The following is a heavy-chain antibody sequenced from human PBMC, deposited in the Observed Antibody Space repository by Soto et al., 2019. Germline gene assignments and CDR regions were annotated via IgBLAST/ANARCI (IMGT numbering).Heavy chain of an antibody. J-gene: IGHJ4*02. CDR2: IYYSGST. D-gene: IGHD4-4*01. CDR1: GGSISSSSYY. CDR3: ARHDASLYSPLDY. Sequence: PSETLSLTCTVSGGSISSSSYYWGWIRQPPGKGLEWIGSIYYSGSTFYNPSLKSRVTISVDTSKNQFSLKLSSVTAADTAVYYCARHDASLYSPLDYWGQGTLVTVSS. V-gene: IGHV4-39*01.